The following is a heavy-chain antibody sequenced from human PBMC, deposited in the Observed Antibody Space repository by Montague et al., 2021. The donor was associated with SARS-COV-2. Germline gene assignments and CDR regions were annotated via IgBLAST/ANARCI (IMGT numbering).Heavy chain of an antibody. V-gene: IGHV4-34*01. J-gene: IGHJ6*02. Sequence: SETLSLTCAVYSGSFSDYYWTWIRQSPGKGLEWIGEINHTGSASYNPSLKGRVTLSRDTSKNQFSLKLQSVTPADTAVYYCARERRPTHGFLEWGVPRDYHYFYAMDVWGQGTTVIVSS. CDR2: INHTGSA. D-gene: IGHD3-3*01. CDR1: SGSFSDYY. CDR3: ARERRPTHGFLEWGVPRDYHYFYAMDV.